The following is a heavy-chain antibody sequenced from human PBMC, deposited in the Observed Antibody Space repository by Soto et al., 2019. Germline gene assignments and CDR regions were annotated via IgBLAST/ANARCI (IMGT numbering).Heavy chain of an antibody. CDR3: ARDKGDFWSGYYLGDRAFDI. Sequence: GASVKVSCKASGYTFTSYAMHWVRQAPGQRLEWMGWINAGNGNTKYSQKFQGRVTITRDTSASTAYMELSSLRSEDTAVYYCARDKGDFWSGYYLGDRAFDIWGQGTMVTVS. V-gene: IGHV1-3*01. CDR1: GYTFTSYA. CDR2: INAGNGNT. D-gene: IGHD3-3*01. J-gene: IGHJ3*02.